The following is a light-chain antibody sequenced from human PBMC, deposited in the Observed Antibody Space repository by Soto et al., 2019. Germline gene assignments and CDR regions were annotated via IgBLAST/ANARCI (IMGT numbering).Light chain of an antibody. J-gene: IGKJ2*01. CDR1: QRVSSTY. CDR2: GAS. Sequence: EIVLTQSPVTLSLSPGERATLSCRASQRVSSTYLAWYRHKPGQAPRLLIYGASIRAADIPDRFSGSGSGTDFTLTISGLEHEDFAVYYCHHSASSRHTFGQGNKGESK. V-gene: IGKV3-20*01. CDR3: HHSASSRHT.